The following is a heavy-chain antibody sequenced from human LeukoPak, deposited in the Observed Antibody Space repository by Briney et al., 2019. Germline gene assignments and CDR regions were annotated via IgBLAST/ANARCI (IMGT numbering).Heavy chain of an antibody. CDR2: IIPIFGTA. CDR3: ANGPRGDYFDY. Sequence: GASVKVSCKASGGTLSSYAISWVRQAPGQGLEWMGRIIPIFGTANYAQKFQGRVTITTDESTSTAYMELSSLRSEDTAVYYCANGPRGDYFDYWGQGTLVTVSS. J-gene: IGHJ4*02. V-gene: IGHV1-69*05. D-gene: IGHD7-27*01. CDR1: GGTLSSYA.